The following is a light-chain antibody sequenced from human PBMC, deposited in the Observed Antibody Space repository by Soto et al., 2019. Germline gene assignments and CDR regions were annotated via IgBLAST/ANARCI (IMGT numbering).Light chain of an antibody. Sequence: DIQMTQSPSTLSASVLDRVTSSCRASQNLGGWLAWYQQKPGKAPTLLIYAASNLQSGVPSRFSGSGSGTEFTLTISSLQPDDFATYYCQHYNSYSEAFGQGTKVDIK. CDR3: QHYNSYSEA. CDR1: QNLGGW. V-gene: IGKV1-5*01. CDR2: AAS. J-gene: IGKJ1*01.